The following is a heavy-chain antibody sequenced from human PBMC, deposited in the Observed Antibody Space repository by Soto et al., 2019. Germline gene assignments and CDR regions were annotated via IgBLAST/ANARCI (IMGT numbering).Heavy chain of an antibody. V-gene: IGHV1-2*04. CDR2: INPNSGGT. CDR1: GYTFTGYY. CDR3: ARDGRAIFDNYYYYGMDV. Sequence: ASVKVSCKASGYTFTGYYMHCVRQAPGQVLEWMGWINPNSGGTNYAQKFQGWVTMTRDTSISTAYMELSRLRSDDTAVYYCARDGRAIFDNYYYYGMDVWGQGTTVTVSS. D-gene: IGHD3-3*01. J-gene: IGHJ6*02.